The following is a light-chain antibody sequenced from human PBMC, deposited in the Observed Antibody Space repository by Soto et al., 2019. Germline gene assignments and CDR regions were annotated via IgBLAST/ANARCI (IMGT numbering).Light chain of an antibody. CDR1: QSVSSY. CDR3: QQRSNLIT. Sequence: IMLTQSPATLSLTPGERATLSCRASQSVSSYLAWYQQKPGQAPRLLIYDASNRATGIPARFSGSGSGTDFTLTISSLEPEDFAVYYCQQRSNLITFGQGTRLEV. CDR2: DAS. J-gene: IGKJ5*01. V-gene: IGKV3-11*01.